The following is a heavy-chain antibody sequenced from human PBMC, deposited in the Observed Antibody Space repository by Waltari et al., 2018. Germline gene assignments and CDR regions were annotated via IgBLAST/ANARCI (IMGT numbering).Heavy chain of an antibody. J-gene: IGHJ6*02. D-gene: IGHD6-13*01. CDR3: ARAGIAAAGYYYYGMDV. CDR2: IIPSFGTA. Sequence: QVQLVQSGAEVKQPGSSVKVSCKASGSPFSSSAISWVRQAPGQGLEWLGGIIPSFGTANYAQKFQGRVTITADESTSTAYMELSSLRSEDTAVYYCARAGIAAAGYYYYGMDVWGQGTTVTVSS. V-gene: IGHV1-69*01. CDR1: GSPFSSSA.